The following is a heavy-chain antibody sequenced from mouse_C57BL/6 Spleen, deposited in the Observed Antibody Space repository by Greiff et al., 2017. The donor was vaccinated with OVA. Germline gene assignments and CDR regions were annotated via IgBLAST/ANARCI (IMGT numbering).Heavy chain of an antibody. V-gene: IGHV1-82*01. CDR3: ARGDSFYYYAMDY. CDR1: GYAFSSSW. J-gene: IGHJ4*01. Sequence: QVQLKESGPELVKPGASVKISCKASGYAFSSSWMNWVKQRPGKGLEWIGRIYPGDGDTNYNGKFKGKATLTADKSSSTAYMQLSSLTSEDSAVYFCARGDSFYYYAMDYWGQGTSVTVSS. CDR2: IYPGDGDT.